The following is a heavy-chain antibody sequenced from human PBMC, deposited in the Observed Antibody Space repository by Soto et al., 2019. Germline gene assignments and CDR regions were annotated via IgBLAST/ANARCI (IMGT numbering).Heavy chain of an antibody. CDR1: GGSLNGNN. D-gene: IGHD6-19*01. J-gene: IGHJ3*02. CDR2: INHGGNT. Sequence: PSETLSLTCVVNGGSLNGNNWSWIRQPPGKGLEWIGDINHGGNTHYNPSLMSRVTMSVDTSKRQFSLQLTSVTAADTTLYFCARGLSTVAMFDGFDIWGQGTVVTVSS. CDR3: ARGLSTVAMFDGFDI. V-gene: IGHV4-34*01.